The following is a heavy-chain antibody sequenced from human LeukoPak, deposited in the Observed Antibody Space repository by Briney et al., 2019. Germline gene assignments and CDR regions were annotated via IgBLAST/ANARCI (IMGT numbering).Heavy chain of an antibody. CDR1: GFTFISYV. D-gene: IGHD2-2*01. V-gene: IGHV3-30*04. CDR2: ISYDGSNK. CDR3: ASEEYCSSTSCYVNWFDP. Sequence: RGGSLSLSCASSGFTFISYVMHGVRQAPGKEREGVAVISYDGSNKYYADSVKGRFTISRDNSKNTLYLQMNSLRAEDTAVYYCASEEYCSSTSCYVNWFDPWGQGTLVTVSS. J-gene: IGHJ5*02.